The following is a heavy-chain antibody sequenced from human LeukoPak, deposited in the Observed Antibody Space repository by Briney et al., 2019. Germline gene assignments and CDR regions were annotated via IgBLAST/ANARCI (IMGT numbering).Heavy chain of an antibody. J-gene: IGHJ4*02. CDR2: IRYDGSNK. CDR3: AKDPDPPGNYFDY. CDR1: GFTFSSYG. V-gene: IGHV3-30*02. Sequence: GGSLRLSCAASGFTFSSYGMHWVRQAPGKGLEWVAFIRYDGSNKYYADSVKGRFTISKDNSKNTLYLQMNSLRAEDTAVYYCAKDPDPPGNYFDYWGQGTLVTVSS. D-gene: IGHD1-14*01.